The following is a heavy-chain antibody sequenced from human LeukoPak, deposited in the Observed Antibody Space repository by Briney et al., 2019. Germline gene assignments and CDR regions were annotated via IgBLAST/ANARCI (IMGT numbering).Heavy chain of an antibody. CDR1: GFTFSSYA. Sequence: GESLRLSCAASGFTFSSYAMTWVRQAPGKGLEWVSIISGSGGSTSYADSVEGRFTISRDNSKNTLYLQMNSLRAEDTALYYCAKPYSGTILTGWFDPWGQGTLVTVSS. CDR3: AKPYSGTILTGWFDP. J-gene: IGHJ5*02. D-gene: IGHD3-9*01. V-gene: IGHV3-23*01. CDR2: ISGSGGST.